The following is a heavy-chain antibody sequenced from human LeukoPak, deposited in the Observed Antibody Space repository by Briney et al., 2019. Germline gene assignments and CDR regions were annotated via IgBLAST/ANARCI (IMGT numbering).Heavy chain of an antibody. CDR2: MNPNSGNT. D-gene: IGHD3-10*01. CDR3: ARVKTYYGSGSYYNIDY. Sequence: ASVKVSCKASGYTFTSYDINWVRQATGQGLEWMGWMNPNSGNTGYAQKFQGRVTMTRDTSISTAYMELSRLRSDDTAVYYCARVKTYYGSGSYYNIDYWGQGTLVTVSS. CDR1: GYTFTSYD. J-gene: IGHJ4*02. V-gene: IGHV1-8*01.